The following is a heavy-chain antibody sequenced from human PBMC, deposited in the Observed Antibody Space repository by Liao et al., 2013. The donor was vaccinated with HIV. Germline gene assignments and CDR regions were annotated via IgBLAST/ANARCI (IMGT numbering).Heavy chain of an antibody. D-gene: IGHD6-19*01. CDR1: GGSFSGYY. Sequence: QVQLQQWGAGLLKPSETLSLTCAVYGGSFSGYYWSWIRQPPGKGLEWIGEINHSGSTNYNPSLKSRVTISVDTSKNQFSLKLSSVTAADTAVYYCARGIAVADTFDYWGQGTLVTVSS. V-gene: IGHV4-34*01. J-gene: IGHJ4*02. CDR3: ARGIAVADTFDY. CDR2: INHSGST.